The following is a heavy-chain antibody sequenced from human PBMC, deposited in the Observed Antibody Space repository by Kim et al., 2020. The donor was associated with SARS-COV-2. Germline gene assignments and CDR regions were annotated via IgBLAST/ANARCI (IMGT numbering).Heavy chain of an antibody. CDR2: IFPKNGMT. J-gene: IGHJ5*01. D-gene: IGHD3-16*01. V-gene: IGHV1-69*04. CDR1: GDTLSTYS. Sequence: SVKVSCKTPGDTLSTYSITWVRQAPGQGLEWVGRIFPKNGMTKYAQRFQGRVTFSADTSSGTAYMDLRSLRSEDTAVYFCAREAGTTSFGGLILFDFWGQGTLVTVSS. CDR3: AREAGTTSFGGLILFDF.